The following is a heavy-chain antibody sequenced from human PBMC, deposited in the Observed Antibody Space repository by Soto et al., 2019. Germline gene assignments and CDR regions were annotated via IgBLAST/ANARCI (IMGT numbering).Heavy chain of an antibody. V-gene: IGHV3-23*01. J-gene: IGHJ5*02. Sequence: EVQLLESGGGLVQPGGSLRLSCAASGFTFSSYAMSWVRQAPGKRLEWVSAISGSGGSTYYADSVKGRFTSSRDNSKNPLYLQMNSLRAEDTAVYYCAKVPVAGEPRGWFDPWGQGTLVTVAA. CDR2: ISGSGGST. D-gene: IGHD6-19*01. CDR3: AKVPVAGEPRGWFDP. CDR1: GFTFSSYA.